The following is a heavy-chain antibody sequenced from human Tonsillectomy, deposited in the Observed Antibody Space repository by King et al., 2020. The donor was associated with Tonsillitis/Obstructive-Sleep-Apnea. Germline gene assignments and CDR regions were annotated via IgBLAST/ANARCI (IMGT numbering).Heavy chain of an antibody. J-gene: IGHJ5*02. V-gene: IGHV3-30*01. Sequence: VQLVESGGGVVQPGRSLRLSCAASGFTFSSYAMHWVRQAPGKGLEWVAVISYDGSNKYYADSVKGRFTISRDNSKNTLYLQMNSLRAEDTAVYYCARDPGGTPNKPNWFDPWGQGTLGTFSS. CDR1: GFTFSSYA. D-gene: IGHD1-26*01. CDR2: ISYDGSNK. CDR3: ARDPGGTPNKPNWFDP.